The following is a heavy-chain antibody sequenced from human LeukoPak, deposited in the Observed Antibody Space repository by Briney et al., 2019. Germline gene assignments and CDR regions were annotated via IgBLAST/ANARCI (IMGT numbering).Heavy chain of an antibody. CDR1: GYTFTSYG. V-gene: IGHV1-8*02. CDR2: MNPNSGNT. CDR3: ATLPSGSTDY. Sequence: ASVKVSCKASGYTFTSYGISWVRQATGQGLEWMGWMNPNSGNTGYAQKFQGRATMTRNTSISTAYMELSSLRSEDTAVYYCATLPSGSTDYWGQGTLVTVSS. J-gene: IGHJ4*02. D-gene: IGHD1-26*01.